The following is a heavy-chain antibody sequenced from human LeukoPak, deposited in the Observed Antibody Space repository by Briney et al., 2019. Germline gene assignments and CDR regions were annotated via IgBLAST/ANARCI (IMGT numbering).Heavy chain of an antibody. Sequence: SETLSLTCTVSGGSISSSTYYWGWIRRPPGKGLEWIGSIYYSGNTYYNPSLKSRVTISVDTSKNQFSLKLSSVTAADTAVYYCARGGKYYYGSGSYYTTRWYYYGMDVWGQGTTVTVSS. CDR1: GGSISSSTYY. CDR3: ARGGKYYYGSGSYYTTRWYYYGMDV. CDR2: IYYSGNT. J-gene: IGHJ6*02. V-gene: IGHV4-39*07. D-gene: IGHD3-10*01.